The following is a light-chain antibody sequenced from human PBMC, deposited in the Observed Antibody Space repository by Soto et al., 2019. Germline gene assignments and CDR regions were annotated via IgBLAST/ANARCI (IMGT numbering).Light chain of an antibody. J-gene: IGLJ1*01. Sequence: QSVLTQPASVSGSPGQSITISCTGTSSDVGGYNYVSWYQQHPGKAPKLIIYEVSNRPSRVSNRFSSSKSVNTASLTISGLQPEDESDYYCSSYTSSSTYVFGTGTKSPS. CDR2: EVS. V-gene: IGLV2-14*01. CDR3: SSYTSSSTYV. CDR1: SSDVGGYNY.